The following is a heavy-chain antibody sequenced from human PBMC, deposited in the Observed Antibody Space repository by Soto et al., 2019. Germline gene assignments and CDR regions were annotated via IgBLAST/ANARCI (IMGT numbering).Heavy chain of an antibody. V-gene: IGHV3-9*01. J-gene: IGHJ5*02. CDR2: ISWNSYYV. CDR1: GVSFDDYA. CDR3: AKETFWSGSHGCLAP. D-gene: IGHD3-3*01. Sequence: HPGGSLRLSCAASGVSFDDYAMHWVRQAPGKGPEWVSGISWNSYYVDYADSVKGRFVISRDNAKNSLYLQMNSLRVEDTAFYYCAKETFWSGSHGCLAPWGQGTLVTVSS.